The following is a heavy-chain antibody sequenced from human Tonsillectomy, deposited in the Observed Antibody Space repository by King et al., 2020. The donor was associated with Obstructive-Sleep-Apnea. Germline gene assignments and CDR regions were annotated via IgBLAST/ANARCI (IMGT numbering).Heavy chain of an antibody. V-gene: IGHV3-7*01. CDR3: ACYSFYDYVWRRYRFDY. CDR1: GFTFSSYW. Sequence: VQLVESGGGLVQPGGSLRLSCAASGFTFSSYWMSWVRQAPGKGLEWVANIKQDGSEKYYVDSVKGRFTISRDNAKNSLYLQMNSLRAEDTAVYYCACYSFYDYVWRRYRFDYLCQRTLLPVSS. CDR2: IKQDGSEK. J-gene: IGHJ4*02. D-gene: IGHD3-16*02.